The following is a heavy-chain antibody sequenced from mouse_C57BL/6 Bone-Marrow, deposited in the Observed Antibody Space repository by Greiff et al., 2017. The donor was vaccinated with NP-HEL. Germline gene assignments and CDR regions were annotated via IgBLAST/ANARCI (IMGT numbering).Heavy chain of an antibody. CDR1: GFTFSDYY. V-gene: IGHV5-16*01. D-gene: IGHD2-4*01. CDR2: INYDGSST. CDR3: ARAGGYDYDDWYFDV. J-gene: IGHJ1*03. Sequence: EVQLQESEGGLVQPGSSMKLSCTASGFTFSDYYMAWVRQVPEKGLEWVANINYDGSSTYYLDSLKSRFIISRDNAKNILYLQMSSLKSEDTATYYCARAGGYDYDDWYFDVWGTGTTVTVSS.